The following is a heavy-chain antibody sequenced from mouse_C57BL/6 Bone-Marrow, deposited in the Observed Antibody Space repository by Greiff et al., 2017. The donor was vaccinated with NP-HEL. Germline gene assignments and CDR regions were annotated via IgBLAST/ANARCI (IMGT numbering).Heavy chain of an antibody. CDR3: ARECGYYYGEDWYFDV. J-gene: IGHJ1*03. CDR2: VYPYNGGT. V-gene: IGHV1-36*01. D-gene: IGHD1-1*01. Sequence: EVQLQQSGPVLVKPGPSVKISCKASGFTFTDYYMHWVKQSHGKSLEWIGLVYPYNGGTSYNQKFKGKATLTVDTSSSTAYMELNSLTSEDSAVYYCARECGYYYGEDWYFDVWGTGTTVTVSS. CDR1: GFTFTDYY.